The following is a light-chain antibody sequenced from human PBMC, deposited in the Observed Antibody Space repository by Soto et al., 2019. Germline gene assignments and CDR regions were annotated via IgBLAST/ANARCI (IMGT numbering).Light chain of an antibody. CDR2: DAS. CDR3: HQYHSSPYT. V-gene: IGKV1-5*01. Sequence: DIRMTQSPSTLSASVGDKVTITCRASQTISFWLAWYQQKPGKAPKLLIYDASSLESGGPSRFRGSGSGTEFTLTISSLQPDDFATYYCHQYHSSPYTFGQGTKLEIQ. J-gene: IGKJ2*01. CDR1: QTISFW.